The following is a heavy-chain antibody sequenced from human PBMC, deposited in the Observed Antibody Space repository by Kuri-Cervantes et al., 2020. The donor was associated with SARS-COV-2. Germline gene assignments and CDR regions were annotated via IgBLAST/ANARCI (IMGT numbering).Heavy chain of an antibody. Sequence: SVKVSCKASGGTFSSYAISWVRQAPGQGLEWMGGINPIFGTANDAQKFQGRVTITADESTSTDYMELSSLRSEDTAVYYCARDECSSTSCYRWFYNGMDVWGQGTTVTVSS. CDR1: GGTFSSYA. CDR3: ARDECSSTSCYRWFYNGMDV. V-gene: IGHV1-69*13. J-gene: IGHJ6*02. D-gene: IGHD2-2*01. CDR2: INPIFGTA.